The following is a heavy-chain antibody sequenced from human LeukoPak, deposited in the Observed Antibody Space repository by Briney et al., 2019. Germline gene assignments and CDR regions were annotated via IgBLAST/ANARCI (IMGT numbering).Heavy chain of an antibody. Sequence: KSSETLSLTCAVYGGSFSGYYWSWIRQPPGKGLEWIGEINHSGSTNYNPSLKSRVTISVDTSKNQFSLKLSSVTAADTAVYYCAGTRFLWFGLLGHNWFDPWGQGTLVTVSS. D-gene: IGHD3-10*01. CDR2: INHSGST. J-gene: IGHJ5*02. CDR1: GGSFSGYY. V-gene: IGHV4-34*01. CDR3: AGTRFLWFGLLGHNWFDP.